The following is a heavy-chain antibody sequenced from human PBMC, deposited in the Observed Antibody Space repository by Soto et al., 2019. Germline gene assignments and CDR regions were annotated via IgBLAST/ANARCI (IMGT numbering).Heavy chain of an antibody. CDR1: GYSFTSYW. Sequence: GESLKISCKGSGYSFTSYWIGWVRQMPGKGLEWMGIIYPGDSDTRYSPSFQGQVTISADKSISTAYLQWSSLKASDTAMYYCARRWPNCSGGSCLDYFDYWGQGTLVTVSS. J-gene: IGHJ4*02. CDR2: IYPGDSDT. CDR3: ARRWPNCSGGSCLDYFDY. V-gene: IGHV5-51*01. D-gene: IGHD2-15*01.